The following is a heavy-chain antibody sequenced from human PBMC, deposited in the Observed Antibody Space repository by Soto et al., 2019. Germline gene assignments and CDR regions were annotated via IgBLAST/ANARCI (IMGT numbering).Heavy chain of an antibody. V-gene: IGHV4-31*03. CDR3: ARDARPPVGRPLDY. Sequence: QVQLRESGPGLVKPAQTLSLSCSVSGGPIGSDGYYWTWIRQRPGQGLEWIGNIFYSGRTHSNPSLRSRVTMSVDTSKNQFSLNLASVTAADTAVYFCARDARPPVGRPLDYWGQGILVTVSS. J-gene: IGHJ4*02. D-gene: IGHD1-26*01. CDR1: GGPIGSDGYY. CDR2: IFYSGRT.